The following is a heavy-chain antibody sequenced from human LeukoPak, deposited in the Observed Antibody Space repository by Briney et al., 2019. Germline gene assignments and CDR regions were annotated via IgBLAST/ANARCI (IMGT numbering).Heavy chain of an antibody. V-gene: IGHV3-74*01. D-gene: IGHD3-22*01. CDR1: GFSFSSYS. CDR3: ARVEAYYYDSSGYYPFDY. J-gene: IGHJ4*02. CDR2: INSDGSST. Sequence: GSLRLSCAASGFSFSSYSMNWVRQAPGKGLVWVSRINSDGSSTSYADSVKGRFTISRDNAKNTLYLQMNSLRAEDTAVYYCARVEAYYYDSSGYYPFDYWGQGTLVTVSS.